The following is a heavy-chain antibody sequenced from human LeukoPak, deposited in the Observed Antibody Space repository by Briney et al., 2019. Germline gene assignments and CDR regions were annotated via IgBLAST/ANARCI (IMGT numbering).Heavy chain of an antibody. D-gene: IGHD5-18*01. CDR1: GFTFSSYW. V-gene: IGHV3-7*01. CDR3: ARALQDTAMVNDY. J-gene: IGHJ4*02. Sequence: GGSLRLSCAASGFTFSSYWMSWVRQAPGKGLEWVANIKQDGSEKYYEDSVKGRFTISRDNAKNSLYLQMNSLRAEDTAVYYCARALQDTAMVNDYWGQGTLVTVSS. CDR2: IKQDGSEK.